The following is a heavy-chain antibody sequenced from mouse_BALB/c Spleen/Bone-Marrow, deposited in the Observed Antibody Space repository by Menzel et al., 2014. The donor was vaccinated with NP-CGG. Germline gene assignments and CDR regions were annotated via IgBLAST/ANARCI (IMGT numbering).Heavy chain of an antibody. CDR2: IWSDGST. CDR1: GVSLTSYG. D-gene: IGHD2-14*01. CDR3: ARYDYAMDY. J-gene: IGHJ4*01. Sequence: LKLVESGLGLVAPSQTLSITSTISGVSLTSYGVHWVRQPPGKGLEWLVVIWSDGSTTYNSALKSRLSISKDNSKSQVFLKMNSLQTDDTAMYYCARYDYAMDYWSQRTSVTISS. V-gene: IGHV2-6-1*01.